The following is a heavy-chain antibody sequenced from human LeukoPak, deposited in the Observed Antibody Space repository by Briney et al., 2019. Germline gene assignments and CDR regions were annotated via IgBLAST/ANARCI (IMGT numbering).Heavy chain of an antibody. CDR3: ASQKDY. Sequence: SETLSLTCTVYGGSFSGYYWSWIRQPPGKGLEWIGEINHSGSTNYNPSLKSRVTISVDTSKNQFSLKLSSVTAADTAVYYCASQKDYWGQGTLVTVSS. V-gene: IGHV4-34*01. J-gene: IGHJ4*02. CDR2: INHSGST. CDR1: GGSFSGYY.